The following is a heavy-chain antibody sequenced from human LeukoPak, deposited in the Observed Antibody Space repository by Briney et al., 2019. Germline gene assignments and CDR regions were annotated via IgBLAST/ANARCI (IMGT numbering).Heavy chain of an antibody. D-gene: IGHD3-10*01. J-gene: IGHJ5*02. CDR3: ARGGVTMVRGVIPGTNWFDP. Sequence: ASVKVSCKALGYTFTDHYFHWLRQAPGQGLEWMGWIHPGRGDTNYAQKFQGRVSLTRDTSISTAYMELSRLRSDDTAVYYCARGGVTMVRGVIPGTNWFDPWGQGTLVTVSS. CDR2: IHPGRGDT. V-gene: IGHV1-2*02. CDR1: GYTFTDHY.